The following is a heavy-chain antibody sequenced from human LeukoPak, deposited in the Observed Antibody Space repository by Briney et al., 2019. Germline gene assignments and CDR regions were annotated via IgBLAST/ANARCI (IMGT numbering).Heavy chain of an antibody. D-gene: IGHD5-24*01. CDR2: IIPIFGTA. CDR1: GGTFSSYA. Sequence: ASVKVSCKASGGTFSSYAISWVRQAPGQGLEWMGGIIPIFGTANYAQKFQGRVTITTDESTSTAYMELSSLRSEDTAVYYCARGDGYNYGTFDYWGQGTLVTVSS. J-gene: IGHJ4*02. V-gene: IGHV1-69*05. CDR3: ARGDGYNYGTFDY.